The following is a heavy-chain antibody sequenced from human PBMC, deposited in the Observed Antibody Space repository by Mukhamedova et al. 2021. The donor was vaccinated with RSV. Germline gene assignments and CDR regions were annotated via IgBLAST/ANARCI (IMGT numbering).Heavy chain of an antibody. CDR3: GGCAGQAVTS. D-gene: IGHD2-21*02. CDR1: TFSSYW. J-gene: IGHJ5*02. V-gene: IGHV3-7*01. Sequence: TFSSYWMSWVRQAPGKGLEWVANIKQDGSEKYYVDSVKGRFTISRDNAKNSRYRQMNSLRAEARAGYSCGGCAGQAVTSWGRGP. CDR2: IKQDGSEK.